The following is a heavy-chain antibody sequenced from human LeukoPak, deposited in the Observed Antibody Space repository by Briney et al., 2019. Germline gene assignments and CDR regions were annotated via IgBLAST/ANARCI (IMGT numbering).Heavy chain of an antibody. V-gene: IGHV1-2*02. D-gene: IGHD5-18*01. Sequence: ASVKVSCKASGYTFTGYYMHWVRQAPGQGLEWMGWINPNSGGTNYAQKFQGRVTMTRDTSISTAYMELSRLRSDDTAVYYCARDPPVDTAMVMSDYWGQGTLVTVSS. J-gene: IGHJ4*02. CDR2: INPNSGGT. CDR1: GYTFTGYY. CDR3: ARDPPVDTAMVMSDY.